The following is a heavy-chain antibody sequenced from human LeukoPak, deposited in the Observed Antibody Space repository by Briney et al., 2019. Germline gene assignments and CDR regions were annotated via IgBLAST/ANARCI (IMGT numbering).Heavy chain of an antibody. J-gene: IGHJ6*02. CDR2: ISSSSSYI. CDR3: ARDNFQSYYGMDV. Sequence: GGSLRLSCAASGFTFSSYSMNWVRQAPGKGLEWVSSISSSSSYIYYADSVKGRFTISRDNAKNSLYLQMNSLRAEDTAVYYCARDNFQSYYGMDVWGQGTTVTVSS. V-gene: IGHV3-21*01. CDR1: GFTFSSYS.